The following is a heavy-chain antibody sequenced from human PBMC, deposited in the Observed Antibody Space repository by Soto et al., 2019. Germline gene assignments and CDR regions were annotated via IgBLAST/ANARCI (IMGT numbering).Heavy chain of an antibody. CDR1: GFTFSSYA. Sequence: GGSLRLSCAASGFTFSSYAMSWVRQAPGKGLEWVSAISGSGGSTYYADSVKGRFTISRDNSKNTLYLQMNSLRAEDTAVYYCEKENDILTGYPSGVDYWGQGTLVTVSS. J-gene: IGHJ4*02. CDR3: EKENDILTGYPSGVDY. D-gene: IGHD3-9*01. V-gene: IGHV3-23*01. CDR2: ISGSGGST.